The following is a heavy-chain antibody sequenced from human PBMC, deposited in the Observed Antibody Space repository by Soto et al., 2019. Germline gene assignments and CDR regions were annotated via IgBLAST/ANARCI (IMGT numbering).Heavy chain of an antibody. CDR2: IYYSGST. CDR3: ARRYCSGGNCYFDY. Sequence: QVQLQESGPGLVRPSETLSLTCTVSGGSISSYYWSWIRQPPGKGLEWIGYIYYSGSTNYNPSLKRRVTISVDTSKNQFCLKLSSVTAADTAVYYCARRYCSGGNCYFDYWGQGTLVTVSS. J-gene: IGHJ4*02. CDR1: GGSISSYY. D-gene: IGHD2-15*01. V-gene: IGHV4-59*08.